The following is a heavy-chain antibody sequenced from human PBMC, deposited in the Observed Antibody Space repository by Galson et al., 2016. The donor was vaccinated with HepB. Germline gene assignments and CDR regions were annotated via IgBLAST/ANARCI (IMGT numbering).Heavy chain of an antibody. V-gene: IGHV1-18*04. CDR2: ISANRGNT. D-gene: IGHD5-24*01. CDR3: ARDVQFRFDY. J-gene: IGHJ4*02. CDR1: GYSFPTYG. Sequence: SVKVSCKASGYSFPTYGISWVRQAPGQGLEWLGWISANRGNTNYAQKFQGRVTMTRDTSASNVYMDLRSLRYDDTAVYYCARDVQFRFDYWGQGTLVTVSS.